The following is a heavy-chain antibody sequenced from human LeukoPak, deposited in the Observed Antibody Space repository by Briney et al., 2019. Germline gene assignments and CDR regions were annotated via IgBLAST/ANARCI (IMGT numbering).Heavy chain of an antibody. J-gene: IGHJ4*02. V-gene: IGHV3-74*01. CDR3: AKDGDYGDYDYFDY. Sequence: GGSLRLSCAASGFTFSSYWMHWVRQAPGKGLVWVSRINSDGSSTSYADSVKGRFTISRDNSKNTLYLQMNSLRAEDTAVYYCAKDGDYGDYDYFDYWGRGTRVIVSS. CDR1: GFTFSSYW. CDR2: INSDGSST. D-gene: IGHD4-17*01.